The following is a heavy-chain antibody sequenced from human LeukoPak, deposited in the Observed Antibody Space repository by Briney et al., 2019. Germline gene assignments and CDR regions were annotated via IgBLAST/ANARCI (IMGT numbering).Heavy chain of an antibody. CDR2: FNEPGTWP. D-gene: IGHD3-16*01. V-gene: IGHV3-74*03. CDR3: VRCFSGSREY. Sequence: PGGSLRLSCAASGFTFSNYRVHWIRQPPGEGLVWVSRFNEPGTWPTYEDSVRGRFTISSDNAKNTVSLHMKNLRAEDTAVYYCVRCFSGSREYWGRGTLVTVSS. CDR1: GFTFSNYR. J-gene: IGHJ4*02.